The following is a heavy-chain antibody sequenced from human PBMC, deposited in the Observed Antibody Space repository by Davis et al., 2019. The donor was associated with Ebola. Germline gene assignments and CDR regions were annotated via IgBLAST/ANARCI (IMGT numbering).Heavy chain of an antibody. CDR3: ARGTDGYNTGGYFDS. D-gene: IGHD5-24*01. CDR2: IYPGDSDT. J-gene: IGHJ4*02. CDR1: GYSFTSYW. Sequence: GESLKISCKGSGYSFTSYWIGWVRQMPGKGLEWMGIIYPGDSDTRYSPSFQGQVTISVDKSISTAYLQWSSLKASDTAIYYCARGTDGYNTGGYFDSWGQGTLVTVSS. V-gene: IGHV5-51*01.